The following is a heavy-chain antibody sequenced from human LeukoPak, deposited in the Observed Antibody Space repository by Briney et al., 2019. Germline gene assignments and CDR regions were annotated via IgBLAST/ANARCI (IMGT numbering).Heavy chain of an antibody. Sequence: ASVKVSCKASGYTFTSYGISWVRQAPGQGLEWMGWISAYNGNTNHAQKLQGRVTMTTDTSTSTAYMELRSLRSDDTAVYYCARGAEPEQWLFLLYFDYWGQGTLVTVSS. CDR2: ISAYNGNT. V-gene: IGHV1-18*04. CDR1: GYTFTSYG. CDR3: ARGAEPEQWLFLLYFDY. J-gene: IGHJ4*02. D-gene: IGHD6-19*01.